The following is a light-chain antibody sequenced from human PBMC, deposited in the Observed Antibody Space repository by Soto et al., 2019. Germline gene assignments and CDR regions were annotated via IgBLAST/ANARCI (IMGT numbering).Light chain of an antibody. CDR3: TSYTTSSTRV. CDR1: SSDVGGYNY. CDR2: DVS. J-gene: IGLJ1*01. V-gene: IGLV2-14*03. Sequence: LTQPASVSGSPGQSITISCTGTSSDVGGYNYVSWYQQHPGKAPKLMIYDVSNRPSGVSYRFSGSKSGNTASLTISGLQAEDEADYYCTSYTTSSTRVFGTGTKVTVL.